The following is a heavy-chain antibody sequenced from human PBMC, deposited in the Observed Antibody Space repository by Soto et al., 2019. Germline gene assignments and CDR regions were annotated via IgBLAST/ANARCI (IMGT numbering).Heavy chain of an antibody. Sequence: SETLSLTCAVYCGSFSGYYWSWIRQPPGKGLEWIGEINHSGSTNYNPSLKSRVTISVDTSKNQFSLKLSSVTAADTAVYYCANLREYSSSSRYYYYYYGMDVWGQGTTVTVSS. CDR2: INHSGST. J-gene: IGHJ6*02. CDR3: ANLREYSSSSRYYYYYYGMDV. D-gene: IGHD6-6*01. V-gene: IGHV4-34*01. CDR1: CGSFSGYY.